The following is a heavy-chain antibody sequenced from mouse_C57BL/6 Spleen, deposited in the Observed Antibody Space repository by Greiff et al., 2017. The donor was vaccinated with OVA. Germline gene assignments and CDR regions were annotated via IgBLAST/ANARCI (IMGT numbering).Heavy chain of an antibody. CDR3: ARQGVRNFDV. D-gene: IGHD2-1*01. CDR1: GYTFTSYW. Sequence: QVHVKQPGAELVMPGASVKLSCKASGYTFTSYWMHWVKQRPGQGLEWIGEIDPSDSYTNYNQKFKGKSTLTVDKSSSTAYMQLSSLTSEDSAVYYCARQGVRNFDVWGTGTTVTVSS. CDR2: IDPSDSYT. V-gene: IGHV1-69*01. J-gene: IGHJ1*03.